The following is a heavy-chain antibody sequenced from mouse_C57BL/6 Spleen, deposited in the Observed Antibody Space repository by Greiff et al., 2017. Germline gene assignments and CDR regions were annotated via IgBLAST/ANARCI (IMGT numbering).Heavy chain of an antibody. CDR2: IHPNDGTI. Sequence: LVEPGASVKISCKASGYSFTDYNMNWVKKSNGKSLEWIGVIHPNDGTISYNQKFKGKATLTVDQSSSTAYMQLNSLTSEDSAVYYCARTDGYYFYAMDYWGQGTSVTVSS. J-gene: IGHJ4*01. V-gene: IGHV1-39*01. CDR1: GYSFTDYN. CDR3: ARTDGYYFYAMDY. D-gene: IGHD2-3*01.